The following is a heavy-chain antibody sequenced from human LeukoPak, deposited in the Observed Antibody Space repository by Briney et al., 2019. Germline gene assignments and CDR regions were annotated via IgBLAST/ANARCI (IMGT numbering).Heavy chain of an antibody. J-gene: IGHJ4*02. CDR1: GFTFSSYA. D-gene: IGHD2-2*01. CDR3: AKDLDCSSTSCYPDY. CDR2: ISGSGGSI. V-gene: IGHV3-23*01. Sequence: GGSLRLSCAASGFTFSSYAMSWVRQAPGKGLEWVSAISGSGGSIYYADTVKGRFTISRDNSKNTLYLQMNSLRAEDTAVYYCAKDLDCSSTSCYPDYWGQGTLVTVSS.